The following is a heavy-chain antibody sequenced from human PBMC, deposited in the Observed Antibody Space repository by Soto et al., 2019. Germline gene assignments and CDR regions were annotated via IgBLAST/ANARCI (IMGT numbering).Heavy chain of an antibody. CDR2: IIPIFGTA. D-gene: IGHD2-2*01. V-gene: IGHV1-69*01. J-gene: IGHJ4*02. CDR1: GGTFSSYA. Sequence: QVQLVQSGAEVKKPGSSVKVSCKASGGTFSSYAISWVRQAPGQGLEWMGGIIPIFGTANYAQKFQGRVTMTADESTSTAYMELSSLRSEDTAVYDCAREREGGGYCSSTSCYAGLDYWGQGTLVTVSS. CDR3: AREREGGGYCSSTSCYAGLDY.